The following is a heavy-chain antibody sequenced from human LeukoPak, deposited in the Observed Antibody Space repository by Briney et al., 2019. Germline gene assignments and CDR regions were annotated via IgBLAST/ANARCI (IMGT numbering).Heavy chain of an antibody. CDR1: GFTFSSYS. D-gene: IGHD3-9*01. CDR3: TTTEGIYDIDRFDY. CDR2: ISRSGSGDNT. V-gene: IGHV3-23*01. J-gene: IGHJ4*02. Sequence: GGSLRLSCAASGFTFSSYSMNWVRQAPGKGLECVSVISRSGSGDNTYYADSVKGRFTISRDNSRNTLYLQMNSLKTEDTAVYYCTTTEGIYDIDRFDYWGQGTLVTVSS.